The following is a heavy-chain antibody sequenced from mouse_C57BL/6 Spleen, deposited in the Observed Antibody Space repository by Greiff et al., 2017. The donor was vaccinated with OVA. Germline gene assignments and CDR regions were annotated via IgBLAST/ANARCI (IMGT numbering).Heavy chain of an antibody. Sequence: EVQLQESGGGLVQPKGSLKLSCAASGFTFNTYAMHWVRQAPGKGLEWVARIRSRSSNYATYYADSVKDRFTISRDDSQSMLYLQMNNLKTEDTAMYYCVRDNGYSLYFDVWGTGTTVTVSS. CDR2: IRSRSSNYAT. CDR1: GFTFNTYA. CDR3: VRDNGYSLYFDV. D-gene: IGHD2-3*01. J-gene: IGHJ1*03. V-gene: IGHV10-3*01.